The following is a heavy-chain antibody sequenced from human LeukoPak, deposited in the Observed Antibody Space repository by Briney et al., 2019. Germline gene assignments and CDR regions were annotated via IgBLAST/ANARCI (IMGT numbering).Heavy chain of an antibody. CDR1: GFTFSSYW. CDR3: AKALTSGWYLDAFNI. Sequence: GGSLRLSCAASGFTFSSYWMNWVRQAPGKGLVWVSRIASDGSSTTYADSVKGRFTISRDNSKNTLFLEMNSLRAEDTAVYYCAKALTSGWYLDAFNIWGQGTMVTVSS. J-gene: IGHJ3*02. CDR2: IASDGSST. D-gene: IGHD6-19*01. V-gene: IGHV3-74*01.